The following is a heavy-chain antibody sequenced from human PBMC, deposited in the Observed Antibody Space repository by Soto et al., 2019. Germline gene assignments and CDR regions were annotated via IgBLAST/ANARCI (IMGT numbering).Heavy chain of an antibody. V-gene: IGHV4-31*03. J-gene: IGHJ6*02. D-gene: IGHD6-6*01. Sequence: SETLSVPCNVSCASINSGGFYWSSLRQRPGQGLEWIGYIFYTGTTYYSPSLMSRATISVDTSEKQFYLKLDSVTAADTAVYFCARDAYSSSGYYYHGMDVWGQGTTVTVSS. CDR3: ARDAYSSSGYYYHGMDV. CDR1: CASINSGGFY. CDR2: IFYTGTT.